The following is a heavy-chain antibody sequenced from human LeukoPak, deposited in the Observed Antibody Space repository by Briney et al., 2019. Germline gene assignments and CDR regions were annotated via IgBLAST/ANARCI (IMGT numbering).Heavy chain of an antibody. CDR3: ARAQYGDAFDI. CDR2: IKTDGSST. CDR1: GFTFSSYW. D-gene: IGHD4-17*01. Sequence: PGGSLRLSCAASGFTFSSYWMHWVRQAPGKGLVWVSRIKTDGSSTSYADSVKGRFTITRDNAKNTLYLQMNSLRAEDTAVYYCARAQYGDAFDIWGQGTMVTVSS. J-gene: IGHJ3*02. V-gene: IGHV3-74*01.